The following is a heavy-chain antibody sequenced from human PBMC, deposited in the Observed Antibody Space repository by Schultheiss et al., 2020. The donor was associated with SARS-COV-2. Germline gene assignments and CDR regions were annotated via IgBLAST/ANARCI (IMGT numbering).Heavy chain of an antibody. Sequence: SQTLSLTCAVSGYSISSGYYWGWIRQPPGKGLEWIWSIYHSGSTYYNPSLKSRVTISVDTSKNQFSLKLNSVTAADTAVYYCARSHRRGWFDPWGQGTLVTVSS. CDR2: IYHSGST. D-gene: IGHD3-10*01. V-gene: IGHV4-38-2*01. J-gene: IGHJ5*02. CDR3: ARSHRRGWFDP. CDR1: GYSISSGYY.